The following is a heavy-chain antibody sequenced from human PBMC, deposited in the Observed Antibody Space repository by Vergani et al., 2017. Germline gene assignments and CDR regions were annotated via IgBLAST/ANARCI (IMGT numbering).Heavy chain of an antibody. Sequence: QITLKESGPTLVKPTQTLTLTCTFSGFSLSTSGVGVGWIRQPPGKALEWLALIYWDDDKRYSPSLKSRRTITKNTSKNQVVLTMTHMDPVDTATYYCAHQREGEVNIDYWGQGTLVTVSS. CDR3: AHQREGEVNIDY. D-gene: IGHD3-16*01. V-gene: IGHV2-5*02. CDR2: IYWDDDK. CDR1: GFSLSTSGVG. J-gene: IGHJ4*02.